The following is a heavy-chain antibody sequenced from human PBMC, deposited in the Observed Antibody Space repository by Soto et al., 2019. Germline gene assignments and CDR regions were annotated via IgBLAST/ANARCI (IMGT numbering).Heavy chain of an antibody. Sequence: VESLKISWQGSGYSSTSYWISWVRQMPGKGLEWMGRIDPSDSYTKYRPSFQGHVTISAEKSISTAYLQWSSLKPSDTAMYYCAKYDSSGAXPWGQGTLVTVXS. J-gene: IGHJ5*02. CDR2: IDPSDSYT. V-gene: IGHV5-10-1*01. D-gene: IGHD3-22*01. CDR1: GYSSTSYW. CDR3: AKYDSSGAXP.